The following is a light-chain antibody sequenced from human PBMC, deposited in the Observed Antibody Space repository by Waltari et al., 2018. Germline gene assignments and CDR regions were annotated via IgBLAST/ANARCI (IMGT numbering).Light chain of an antibody. J-gene: IGLJ2*01. V-gene: IGLV1-44*01. CDR3: ATWDDSLNGVV. Sequence: QSVLTQPPSASGTPGQGVTISCSGSRSNIGANTVYWYQHLPGTAPKVLIYSNNQRPPGVPDRFSGSKSGTSASLAVSGLQSEDEGDYYCATWDDSLNGVVFGGGTKLTVL. CDR1: RSNIGANT. CDR2: SNN.